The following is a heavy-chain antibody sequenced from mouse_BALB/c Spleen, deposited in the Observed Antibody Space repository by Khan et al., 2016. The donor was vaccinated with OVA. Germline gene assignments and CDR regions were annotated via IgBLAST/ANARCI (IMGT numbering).Heavy chain of an antibody. J-gene: IGHJ3*01. V-gene: IGHV5-6*01. Sequence: VQLKESGGDLVKPGGSLKLSCAASGFTFSTYGMSWVRQTPDKRLEWVATISSGGSYTYYPDSVKGRFTISRDNAKNTLYLQMSSLKSEDTAMYYCARLAYYYGSGGFTYWGQGTLVTVSA. D-gene: IGHD1-1*01. CDR1: GFTFSTYG. CDR2: ISSGGSYT. CDR3: ARLAYYYGSGGFTY.